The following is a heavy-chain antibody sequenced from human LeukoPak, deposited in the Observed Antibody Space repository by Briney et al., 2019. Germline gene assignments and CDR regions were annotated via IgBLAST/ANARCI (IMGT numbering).Heavy chain of an antibody. J-gene: IGHJ4*02. CDR1: GYTFTGYY. Sequence: ASVTVSCKASGYTFTGYYMHWVRQAPGQGLEWMGWINPNSGGTNYAQKFQGRVTMTRDTSISTAYMELSRLRSDDTAVYYCAREAYDFWSGYVRGLGYWGQGTLVTVSS. D-gene: IGHD3-3*01. CDR3: AREAYDFWSGYVRGLGY. V-gene: IGHV1-2*02. CDR2: INPNSGGT.